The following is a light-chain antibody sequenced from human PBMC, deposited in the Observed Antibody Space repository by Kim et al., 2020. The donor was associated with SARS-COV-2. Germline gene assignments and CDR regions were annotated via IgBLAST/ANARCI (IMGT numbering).Light chain of an antibody. CDR3: QVWDSSSDHVV. J-gene: IGLJ2*01. CDR2: DDR. V-gene: IGLV3-21*03. CDR1: NIGGKN. Sequence: SYELAQPPSLSVAPGKTARITCGGDNIGGKNVHWYQQKPGQAPVLVVYDDRDRPSGIPERFSGSNFGNTVTLTISGVEAEDEADYYCQVWDSSSDHVVFGGGTQLTVL.